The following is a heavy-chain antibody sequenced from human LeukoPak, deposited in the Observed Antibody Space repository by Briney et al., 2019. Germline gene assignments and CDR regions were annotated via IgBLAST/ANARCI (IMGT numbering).Heavy chain of an antibody. D-gene: IGHD6-19*01. Sequence: ASVKVSCKASGYTFTGQDMHWVRQAPGQGLEWMGRINPNSGGTNYAQKFQGRVTMTRDTSISTAYMELSRLRSDDTAVYYCARGSSYSSGWIDYWGQGTLVTVSS. V-gene: IGHV1-2*06. CDR2: INPNSGGT. J-gene: IGHJ4*02. CDR3: ARGSSYSSGWIDY. CDR1: GYTFTGQD.